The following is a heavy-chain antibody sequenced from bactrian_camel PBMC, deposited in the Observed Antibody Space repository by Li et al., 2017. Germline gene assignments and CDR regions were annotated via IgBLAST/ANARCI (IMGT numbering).Heavy chain of an antibody. D-gene: IGHD3*01. CDR2: LYTGDSST. V-gene: IGHV3S28*01. CDR1: GYTYSSYC. Sequence: QLVESGGGSVQAGGSLRLSCVASGYTYSSYCMGWFRQAPGKEREGVAALYTGDSSTWYADSVKGRFTISQAKNTLYLQMNSLKLEDTTVYSCAADLAPVGWRPSTLSTCRYYYQGHGTQVTVS. J-gene: IGHJ4*01.